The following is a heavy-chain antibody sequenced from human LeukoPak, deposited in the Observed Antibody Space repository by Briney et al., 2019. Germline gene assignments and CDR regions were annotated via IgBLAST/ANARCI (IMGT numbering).Heavy chain of an antibody. Sequence: HPSETLSLTCNVSGGSISSGGYYWSWIRQPAGKGLEWIGRIYYSGITDYNPSLKSRVTISVDTSKNQFSLRLPSVTAADTAVYYCARGLERRLGYFDCWGQGTLVTVPS. V-gene: IGHV4-61*02. CDR3: ARGLERRLGYFDC. CDR1: GGSISSGGYY. D-gene: IGHD1-1*01. CDR2: IYYSGIT. J-gene: IGHJ4*02.